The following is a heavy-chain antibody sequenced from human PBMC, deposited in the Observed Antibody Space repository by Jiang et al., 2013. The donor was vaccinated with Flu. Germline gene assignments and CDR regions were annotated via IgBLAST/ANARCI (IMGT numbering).Heavy chain of an antibody. Sequence: SSYAISWVRQAPGQGLEWMGGIIPIFGTANYAQKFQGRVTITADESTSTAYMELSSLRSEDTAVYYCARDGPGDIVVVPAAIGGEGWFDPWGQGTLVTVSS. J-gene: IGHJ5*02. D-gene: IGHD2-2*02. CDR1: SSYA. CDR3: ARDGPGDIVVVPAAIGGEGWFDP. V-gene: IGHV1-69*01. CDR2: IIPIFGTA.